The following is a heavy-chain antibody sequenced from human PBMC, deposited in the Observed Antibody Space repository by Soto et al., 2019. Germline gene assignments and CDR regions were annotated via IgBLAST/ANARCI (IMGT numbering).Heavy chain of an antibody. Sequence: EVQLLESGGGFVQPGGSLRLSCAASGFRFSDFAMTWVREAPGRGLEWVSAITGTASSTYYAYSVKGRWTLFRENSKKTLYLQINSLRAEDTAIYYCAKGAEGYVVSSLDSWGQGTLVTVSS. D-gene: IGHD5-12*01. J-gene: IGHJ4*02. CDR2: ITGTASST. V-gene: IGHV3-23*01. CDR3: AKGAEGYVVSSLDS. CDR1: GFRFSDFA.